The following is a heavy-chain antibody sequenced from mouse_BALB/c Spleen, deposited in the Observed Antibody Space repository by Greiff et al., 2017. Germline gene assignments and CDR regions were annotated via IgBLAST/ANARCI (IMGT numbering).Heavy chain of an antibody. CDR2: ISSGGGST. CDR1: GFAFSSYD. J-gene: IGHJ2*01. D-gene: IGHD3-3*01. V-gene: IGHV5-12-1*01. CDR3: ARHSGDVDYFDY. Sequence: EVKLMESGGGLVKPGGSLKLSCAASGFAFSSYDMSWVRQTPEKRLEWVAYISSGGGSTYYPDTVKGRFTISRDNAKNTLYLQMSSLKSEDTAMYYCARHSGDVDYFDYWGQGTTLTVSS.